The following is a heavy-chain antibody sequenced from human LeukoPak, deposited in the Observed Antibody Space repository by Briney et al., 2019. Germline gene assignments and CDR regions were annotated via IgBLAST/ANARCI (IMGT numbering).Heavy chain of an antibody. CDR2: ISGSGGST. CDR3: ARDGHYYDSSGYYLPGYFDY. V-gene: IGHV3-23*01. D-gene: IGHD3-22*01. J-gene: IGHJ4*02. Sequence: GGSLRLSCAASGFTFSSYAMSWVRQAPGKGLEWVSAISGSGGSTYYADSVKGRFTISRDNSKNTLYLQMNSLRAEDTAVYYCARDGHYYDSSGYYLPGYFDYWGQGTLVTVSS. CDR1: GFTFSSYA.